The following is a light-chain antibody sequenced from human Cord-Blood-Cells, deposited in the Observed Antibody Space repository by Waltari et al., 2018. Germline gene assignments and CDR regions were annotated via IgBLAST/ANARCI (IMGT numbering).Light chain of an antibody. V-gene: IGKV3-15*01. Sequence: EILMTQSPAPLCASPGERATLPCRASQSVSSNLAWYQQKPGQAPRLLIYGASTRATGIPARFSGSGSGTEFTLTISSLQSEDFAVYYCQQYNNWWTFGQGTKVEIK. CDR3: QQYNNWWT. CDR1: QSVSSN. J-gene: IGKJ1*01. CDR2: GAS.